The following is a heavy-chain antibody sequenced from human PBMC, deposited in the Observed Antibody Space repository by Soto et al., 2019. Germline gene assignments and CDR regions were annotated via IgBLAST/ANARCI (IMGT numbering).Heavy chain of an antibody. J-gene: IGHJ3*02. CDR1: GGSISSYY. CDR3: ARHDILTGYSGENDAFDI. CDR2: IYYSGST. D-gene: IGHD3-9*01. V-gene: IGHV4-59*08. Sequence: SETLSLTCTVSGGSISSYYWSWIRQPPGKGLEWIGYIYYSGSTNYNPSLKSRVTISVDTSKNQFSLKLSSVTAADTAVYYCARHDILTGYSGENDAFDIWGQGTMVTVSS.